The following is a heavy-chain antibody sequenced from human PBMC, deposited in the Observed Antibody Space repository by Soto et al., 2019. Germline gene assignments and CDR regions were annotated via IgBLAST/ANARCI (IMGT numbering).Heavy chain of an antibody. D-gene: IGHD3-10*01. Sequence: SETLSLTCTLSASSLSSGSYYWSWIRQHPGKGLEWIGYIYYSGSTYSNPSLKSRVTISVDTSKNQFSLNVSSVTAADTAVYYCAREVVLLGCGEQRIWYFDLWGRGTLVAVFS. J-gene: IGHJ2*01. CDR3: AREVVLLGCGEQRIWYFDL. V-gene: IGHV4-31*03. CDR1: ASSLSSGSYY. CDR2: IYYSGST.